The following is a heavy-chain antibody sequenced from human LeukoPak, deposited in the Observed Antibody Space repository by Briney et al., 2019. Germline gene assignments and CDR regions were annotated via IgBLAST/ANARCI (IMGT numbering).Heavy chain of an antibody. Sequence: ASVKVSCKSSGYTFTDHFIHWVRQAPGQGLEWVGEINPYNGYTKYAWRLQGRVTMTRDTSISTAFMEVSRLTSDDTAVYYCARDYSLNDFDYWGQGTLVTVAS. CDR3: ARDYSLNDFDY. CDR1: GYTFTDHF. D-gene: IGHD1-1*01. CDR2: INPYNGYT. V-gene: IGHV1-2*02. J-gene: IGHJ4*02.